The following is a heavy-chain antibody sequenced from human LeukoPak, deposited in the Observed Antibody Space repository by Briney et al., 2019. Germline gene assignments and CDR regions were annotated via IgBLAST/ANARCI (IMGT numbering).Heavy chain of an antibody. CDR3: ARLGYFDWTSPWQFDY. J-gene: IGHJ4*02. V-gene: IGHV4-31*03. CDR1: GGSISSGGYY. Sequence: SQTLSLTCTVSGGSISSGGYYWSWIRQHPGKGLEWIGYIYYSGSTYYNPSLKSRITISVDTSKNQFSLKLSSVTAADTAVYYCARLGYFDWTSPWQFDYWGQGTLVTVSS. D-gene: IGHD3-9*01. CDR2: IYYSGST.